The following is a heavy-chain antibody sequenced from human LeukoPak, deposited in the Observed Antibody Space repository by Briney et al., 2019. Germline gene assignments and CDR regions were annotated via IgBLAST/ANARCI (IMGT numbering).Heavy chain of an antibody. CDR1: GGSISSSSYY. D-gene: IGHD3-22*01. CDR2: IYYSGST. J-gene: IGHJ4*02. CDR3: AKGDLPWYYDSSGYCPDY. Sequence: SETLSLTCTVSGGSISSSSYYWGWIRQPPGKGLEWIGSIYYSGSTYYNPSLKSRVTISVDTSKNQFSLKLSSVTAADTAVYYCAKGDLPWYYDSSGYCPDYWGQGTLVTVSS. V-gene: IGHV4-39*01.